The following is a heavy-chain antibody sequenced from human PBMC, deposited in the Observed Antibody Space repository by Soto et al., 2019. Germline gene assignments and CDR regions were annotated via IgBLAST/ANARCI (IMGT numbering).Heavy chain of an antibody. CDR3: ARVRRLAYCGGDCYSDFDY. V-gene: IGHV4-31*03. J-gene: IGHJ4*02. D-gene: IGHD2-21*02. Sequence: PSETLSLTCTVSGGSISSGGYYWSWIRQHPGKGLEWIGYIYYSGSTYYNPSLKSRVTISVDTPKNQFSLKLSSVTAADTAVYYCARVRRLAYCGGDCYSDFDYWGQGTLVTVSS. CDR2: IYYSGST. CDR1: GGSISSGGYY.